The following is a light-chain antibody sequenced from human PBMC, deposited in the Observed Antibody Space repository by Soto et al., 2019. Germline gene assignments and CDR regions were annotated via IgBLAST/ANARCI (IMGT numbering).Light chain of an antibody. V-gene: IGKV3-20*01. CDR1: QSLSGGY. CDR3: QQNGSLPIT. J-gene: IGKJ5*01. Sequence: EIVLTQSPGTLSLSPGERATLSCRASQSLSGGYLAWFQQKPGQTPRLLIYSASNRATGIPDRFSGSGSGTVFTLTISRLEPEDFVVYYCQQNGSLPITFDQGTRLEIK. CDR2: SAS.